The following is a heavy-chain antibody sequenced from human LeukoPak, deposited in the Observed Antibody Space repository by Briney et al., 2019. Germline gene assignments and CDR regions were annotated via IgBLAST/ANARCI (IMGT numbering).Heavy chain of an antibody. J-gene: IGHJ6*02. Sequence: SVKVSCKASGGTFSSYAISWVRQAPGQGLEWMGRIIPILGIANYAQKFQGRVTITADKSTSTAYMELSSLRSEDTAVYYCARPNYDSRTYYYYGMDVWGQGTTVTVSS. CDR3: ARPNYDSRTYYYYGMDV. CDR2: IIPILGIA. CDR1: GGTFSSYA. D-gene: IGHD3-22*01. V-gene: IGHV1-69*04.